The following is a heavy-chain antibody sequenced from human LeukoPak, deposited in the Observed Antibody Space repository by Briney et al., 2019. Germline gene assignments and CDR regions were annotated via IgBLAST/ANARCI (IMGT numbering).Heavy chain of an antibody. CDR3: ARDRPPRGVIPPGWFDP. CDR2: IYYSGST. D-gene: IGHD3-10*01. J-gene: IGHJ5*02. Sequence: PSQTLSLTCSVSGGSISSDNYYWSWIRQLPGGGLEWIGYIYYSGSTYYNPSLKSRVTISVDTSKNQFPLKLSSVTAADTAVYYCARDRPPRGVIPPGWFDPWGQGTLVTASS. V-gene: IGHV4-31*03. CDR1: GGSISSDNYY.